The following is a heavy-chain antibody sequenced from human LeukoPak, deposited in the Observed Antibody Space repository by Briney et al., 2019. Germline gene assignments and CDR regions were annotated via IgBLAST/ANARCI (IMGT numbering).Heavy chain of an antibody. D-gene: IGHD6-19*01. CDR1: GYTFTGYY. CDR2: INPNSGGT. Sequence: ASVKVSCKASGYTFTGYYMHWVRQAPGQGLEWMGWINPNSGGTNYAQKFQGRVTMTRDTSISTAYMELSRLRSDDTAVYYCARAAEQWLVMGYYSDYWGQGTLVTVSS. CDR3: ARAAEQWLVMGYYSDY. J-gene: IGHJ4*02. V-gene: IGHV1-2*02.